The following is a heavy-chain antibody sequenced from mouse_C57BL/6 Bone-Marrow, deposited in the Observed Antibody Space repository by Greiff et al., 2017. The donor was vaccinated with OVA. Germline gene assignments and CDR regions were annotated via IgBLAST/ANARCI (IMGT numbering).Heavy chain of an antibody. CDR3: AKLTGTGWFAY. Sequence: ESGPELVKPGASVKISCKASGYAFSSSWMNWVKQRPGKGLEWIGRIYPGDGDTNYNGKFKGKATLTADKSSSTAYMQLSSLTSEDSAVYFCAKLTGTGWFAYWGQGTLVTVSA. J-gene: IGHJ3*01. CDR1: GYAFSSSW. CDR2: IYPGDGDT. V-gene: IGHV1-82*01. D-gene: IGHD4-1*01.